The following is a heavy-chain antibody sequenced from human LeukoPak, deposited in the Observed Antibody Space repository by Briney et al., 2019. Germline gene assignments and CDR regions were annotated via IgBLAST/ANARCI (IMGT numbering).Heavy chain of an antibody. J-gene: IGHJ2*01. D-gene: IGHD5-12*01. CDR1: GFTFSSYW. Sequence: GGSLRLSCVASGFTFSSYWMHWVRQAPGKGLVWVSRINSDGSSTSYADSVKGRFTISRDNAKNTLYLQMSSLRAEDTAVYYCAREGATDWYFHLWGRGTLVTVSS. CDR2: INSDGSST. V-gene: IGHV3-74*01. CDR3: AREGATDWYFHL.